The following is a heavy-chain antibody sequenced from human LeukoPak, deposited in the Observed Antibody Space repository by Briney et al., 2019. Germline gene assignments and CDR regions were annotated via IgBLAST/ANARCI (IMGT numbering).Heavy chain of an antibody. V-gene: IGHV4-34*01. J-gene: IGHJ4*02. CDR2: INHSGST. CDR3: ARDYYDSSGWGPLSVY. CDR1: GGSFSGYY. Sequence: SETLSLTCAVYGGSFSGYYWSWIRQPPGKGLEWIGEINHSGSTNYNPSLKSRVTISVDTSKNQLSLKLSSVTAADTAVYYCARDYYDSSGWGPLSVYWGQGTLVTVSS. D-gene: IGHD3-22*01.